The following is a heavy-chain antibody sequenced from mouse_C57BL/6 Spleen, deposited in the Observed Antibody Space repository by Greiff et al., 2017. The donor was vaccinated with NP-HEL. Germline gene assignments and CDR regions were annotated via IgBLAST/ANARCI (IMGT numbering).Heavy chain of an antibody. CDR2: IYPEDGDT. V-gene: IGHV14-2*01. J-gene: IGHJ4*01. CDR1: GFNIKDYY. D-gene: IGHD1-1*01. Sequence: EVKLMESGAELVKPGASVKLSCTASGFNIKDYYMNWVKQRTEQGLEWIGRIYPEDGDTKYDPKFQGKATITADTSSNTAYLQLSSLTSEDTAVYYCARVGGYYGRMDYWGQGTSVTVSS. CDR3: ARVGGYYGRMDY.